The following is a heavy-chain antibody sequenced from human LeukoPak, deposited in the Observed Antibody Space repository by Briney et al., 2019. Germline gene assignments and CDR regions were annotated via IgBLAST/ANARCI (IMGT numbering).Heavy chain of an antibody. J-gene: IGHJ4*02. CDR1: GYTSTSYY. CDR3: ARIDDHFDY. V-gene: IGHV1-46*01. Sequence: ASVTVSCKASGYTSTSYYMHWVRQAPGQGLEWMGIIKPSGGSTTYAQKFQGRVTMTRDTSTSTVYMELSSLSSEDTAVYYCARIDDHFDYWGQGTLVTVSS. D-gene: IGHD3-16*01. CDR2: IKPSGGST.